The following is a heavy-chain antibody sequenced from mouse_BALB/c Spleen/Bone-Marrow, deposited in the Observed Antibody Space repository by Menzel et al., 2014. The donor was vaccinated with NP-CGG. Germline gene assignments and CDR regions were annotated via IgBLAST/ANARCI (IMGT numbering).Heavy chain of an antibody. CDR3: ARGNGPYAMDY. V-gene: IGHV1-63*02. CDR2: IYPGGGYT. CDR1: GYTFTNYW. D-gene: IGHD1-1*02. J-gene: IGHJ4*01. Sequence: VHLVESGAELVRPGTSVKISCKASGYTFTNYWLGWVKQRPGHGLEWIGDIYPGGGYTNYNEKFKGKATLTADTFSSTAYMQLSSLTSEDSAVYFCARGNGPYAMDYWGQGTSVTVSS.